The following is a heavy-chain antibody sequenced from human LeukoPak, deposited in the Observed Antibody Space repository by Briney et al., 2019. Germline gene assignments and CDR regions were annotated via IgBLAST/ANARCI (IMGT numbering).Heavy chain of an antibody. CDR3: ARYYYDSSGYYYSKYFDY. V-gene: IGHV4-30-2*01. CDR1: GGSISSGGYS. J-gene: IGHJ4*02. D-gene: IGHD3-22*01. CDR2: IYHSGST. Sequence: SETLSLTCAVSGGSISSGGYSWSWIRQPPGKGLEWIGYIYHSGSTNYNPSLKSRVTISVDTSKNQFSLKLSSVTAADTAVYYCARYYYDSSGYYYSKYFDYWGQGTLVTVSS.